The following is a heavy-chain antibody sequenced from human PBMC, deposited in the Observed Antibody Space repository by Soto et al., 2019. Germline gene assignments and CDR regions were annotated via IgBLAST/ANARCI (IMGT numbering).Heavy chain of an antibody. CDR1: GGSISSGGYY. J-gene: IGHJ4*02. CDR3: ARGTYSSGRTDY. CDR2: IYYSGST. D-gene: IGHD6-19*01. Sequence: SETLSLTCTVSGGSISSGGYYWSWIRQHPGKGLEWIGYIYYSGSTYYNPSLKSRVTISVDTSKNQFSLKLSSVTAADTAVYYCARGTYSSGRTDYWGQGTLVTVSS. V-gene: IGHV4-31*03.